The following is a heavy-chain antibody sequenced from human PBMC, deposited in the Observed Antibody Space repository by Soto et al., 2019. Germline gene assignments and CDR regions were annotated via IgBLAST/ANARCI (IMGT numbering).Heavy chain of an antibody. Sequence: GESLKISCKGSGYSFTSYWIGWVRQMPGKGLEWMGIIYPGDSDTRYSPSFQGQVTISADKSISTAYLQWSSLKASDTAMYYCARSAKLEYYYYGMDVWGQGTSVPVYS. CDR3: ARSAKLEYYYYGMDV. V-gene: IGHV5-51*01. CDR2: IYPGDSDT. D-gene: IGHD3-3*01. J-gene: IGHJ6*02. CDR1: GYSFTSYW.